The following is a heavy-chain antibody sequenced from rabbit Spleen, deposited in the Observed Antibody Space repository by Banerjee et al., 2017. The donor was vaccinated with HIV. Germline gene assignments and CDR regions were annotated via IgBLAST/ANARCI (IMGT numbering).Heavy chain of an antibody. CDR2: AYAGSSDST. CDR3: ARDTSSSFSSYGMDL. Sequence: QSLEESGGDLVKPGTSLTLTCTASGFSFISGYDMCWVRQAPGKGLEWVACAYAGSSDSTYSATWAKGRFTISKTSSTTVTLQMTRLTAADTATYFCARDTSSSFSSYGMDLWGPGTLVTVS. CDR1: GFSFISGYD. D-gene: IGHD1-1*01. J-gene: IGHJ6*01. V-gene: IGHV1S40*01.